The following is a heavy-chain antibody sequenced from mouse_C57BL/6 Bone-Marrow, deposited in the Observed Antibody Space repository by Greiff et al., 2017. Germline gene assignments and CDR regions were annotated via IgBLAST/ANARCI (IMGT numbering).Heavy chain of an antibody. CDR2: INPSNGGT. D-gene: IGHD1-1*01. Sequence: QVQLQQPGTELVKPGASVKLSCKASGYTFTSYWMHWVKQRPGQGLEWIGNINPSNGGTNYNEKFKSKATLTVDQSSSTAYMQLSSLTSEDSAVYYCAITTVVATNFDYWGQGTTLTVSS. CDR1: GYTFTSYW. CDR3: AITTVVATNFDY. V-gene: IGHV1-53*01. J-gene: IGHJ2*01.